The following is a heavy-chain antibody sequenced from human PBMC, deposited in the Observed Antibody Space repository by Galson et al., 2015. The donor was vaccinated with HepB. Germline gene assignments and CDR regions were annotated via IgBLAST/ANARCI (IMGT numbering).Heavy chain of an antibody. J-gene: IGHJ4*02. CDR3: AKDRIVVIPAAPVEIDY. D-gene: IGHD2-2*01. CDR1: GFPFSSNG. CDR2: ISYDGSNK. V-gene: IGHV3-30*18. Sequence: CLRLSCAASGFPFSSNGMHWVRQAPGKGLEWVAVISYDGSNKYYGDSVKGRFTISRDNSKNTLYLQMNSVRAEDTAVYYCAKDRIVVIPAAPVEIDYWGQGTLVTVSS.